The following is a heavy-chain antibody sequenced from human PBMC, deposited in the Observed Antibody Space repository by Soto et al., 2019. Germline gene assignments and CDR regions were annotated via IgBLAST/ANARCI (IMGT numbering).Heavy chain of an antibody. J-gene: IGHJ3*02. CDR2: ISSSSSTI. Sequence: GGSLRLSCAASGFTFSSYSMNWVRQAPGKGLEWVSYISSSSSTIYYADSVKGRFTISRDNAKNSLYLQMNSLRDEDTAVYYCARGELRITMIVVVIEKEAFDIWGQGTMVTVSS. CDR3: ARGELRITMIVVVIEKEAFDI. CDR1: GFTFSSYS. V-gene: IGHV3-48*02. D-gene: IGHD3-22*01.